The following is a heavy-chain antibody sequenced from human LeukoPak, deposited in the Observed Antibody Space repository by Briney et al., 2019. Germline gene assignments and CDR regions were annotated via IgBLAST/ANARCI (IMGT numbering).Heavy chain of an antibody. CDR3: ATRYLYDILTGYYLPDAR. CDR1: GGSISSSNW. Sequence: SGTLSLTCAVSGGSISSSNWWSWVRQPPGKGLEWIGEIYHSGSTNYNPSLQSRVTISVDKSKNQFSLKLSSVTAADTAVYYCATRYLYDILTGYYLPDARWGQGTLVTVSS. CDR2: IYHSGST. J-gene: IGHJ4*02. D-gene: IGHD3-9*01. V-gene: IGHV4-4*02.